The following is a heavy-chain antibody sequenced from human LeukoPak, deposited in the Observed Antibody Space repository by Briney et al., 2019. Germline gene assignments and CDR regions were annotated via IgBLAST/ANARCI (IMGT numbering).Heavy chain of an antibody. V-gene: IGHV1-2*02. J-gene: IGHJ4*02. CDR1: GYTLTDYY. CDR2: IDPISGAT. Sequence: ASVKVSCKASGYTLTDYYIHWVRQAPGQGLEWVGWIDPISGATKYAQKFQGRVTMTRDTSISTAYLELTSLRSDDTAVYYCARDPRGPLDYWGQGTLVTVSS. D-gene: IGHD5-12*01. CDR3: ARDPRGPLDY.